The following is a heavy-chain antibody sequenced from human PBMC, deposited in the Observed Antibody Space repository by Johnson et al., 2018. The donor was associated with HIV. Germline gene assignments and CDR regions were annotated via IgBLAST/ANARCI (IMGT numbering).Heavy chain of an antibody. J-gene: IGHJ3*02. V-gene: IGHV3-23*04. Sequence: VQLVESGGGVVRPGGSLRLSCAGSGFIFDDYGMNWVRQVPGKGLEWVSAISGSGGSTYYADSGKGRFTISRDNSKNTLYLQMNSLRAEDTAVYYCAKERSGSYSGADAFDIWGQGTMVTVSS. CDR1: GFIFDDYG. CDR3: AKERSGSYSGADAFDI. CDR2: ISGSGGST. D-gene: IGHD1-26*01.